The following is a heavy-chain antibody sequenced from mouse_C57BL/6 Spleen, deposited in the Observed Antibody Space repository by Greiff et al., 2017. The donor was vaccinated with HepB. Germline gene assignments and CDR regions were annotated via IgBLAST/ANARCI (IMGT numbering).Heavy chain of an antibody. J-gene: IGHJ4*01. D-gene: IGHD2-4*01. Sequence: QVQLKQSGPGLVQPSQSLSITCTVSGFSLTSYGVHWVRQSPGKGLEWLGVIWSGGSTDYNAAFISRLSISKDNSKSQVFFKMNSLQADDTAIYYWASLYYDYDDYAMDYWGQGTSVTVSS. CDR3: ASLYYDYDDYAMDY. CDR1: GFSLTSYG. CDR2: IWSGGST. V-gene: IGHV2-2*01.